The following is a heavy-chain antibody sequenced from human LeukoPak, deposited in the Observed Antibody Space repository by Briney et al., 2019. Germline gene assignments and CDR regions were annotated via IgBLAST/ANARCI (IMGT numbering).Heavy chain of an antibody. CDR2: ISAYNGNT. Sequence: ASVKVSCKASGGTFSSYAISWVRLAPGQGLEWMGWISAYNGNTNYAQKLQGRVTMTTDTSTSTAYMELRSLRPDDTAVYYCARGGSGWTENVDYWGQGTLVTVSS. CDR1: GGTFSSYA. J-gene: IGHJ4*02. D-gene: IGHD6-19*01. V-gene: IGHV1-18*01. CDR3: ARGGSGWTENVDY.